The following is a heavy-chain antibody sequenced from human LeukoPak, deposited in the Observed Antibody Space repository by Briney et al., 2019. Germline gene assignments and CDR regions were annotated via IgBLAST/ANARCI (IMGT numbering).Heavy chain of an antibody. J-gene: IGHJ4*02. Sequence: GRSLRLSCAASGFTFDDYAMHWVRQAPVKGLEWVSGISWNSGSIGYADSVKGRFTISRDNAKNSLYLQMNSLRAEDTALYYCAKDNRSTQWQSGSVLGYWGQGTLVTVSS. CDR2: ISWNSGSI. D-gene: IGHD6-19*01. V-gene: IGHV3-9*01. CDR1: GFTFDDYA. CDR3: AKDNRSTQWQSGSVLGY.